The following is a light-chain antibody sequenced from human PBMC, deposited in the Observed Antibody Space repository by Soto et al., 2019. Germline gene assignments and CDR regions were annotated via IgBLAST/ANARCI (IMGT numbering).Light chain of an antibody. V-gene: IGKV1-39*01. J-gene: IGKJ4*01. CDR3: QQSYRTPLT. CDR1: ETISDY. CDR2: AAS. Sequence: DIQMTQSPSALSVSVGDRVTITFRASETISDYLNWYQHKPGTAPKLLIFAASSLQSGVPSRFSGGGSGTNFTLTITSLQPEDFVTYYCQQSYRTPLTFGGGTKVDI.